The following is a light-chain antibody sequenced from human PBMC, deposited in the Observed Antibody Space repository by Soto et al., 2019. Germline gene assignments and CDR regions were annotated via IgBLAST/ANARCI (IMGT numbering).Light chain of an antibody. J-gene: IGLJ1*01. CDR1: TGAVTSGYY. Sequence: QAVVTQEPSLTVSPGGTVTLTCASSTGAVTSGYYPNWFQQKLGQAPRALIYSTIHKHSRTPARFSGSLLGGKAALTLSGVQPEDEAEYYCLLYYGGARVFGTGTKLTVL. V-gene: IGLV7-43*01. CDR2: STI. CDR3: LLYYGGARV.